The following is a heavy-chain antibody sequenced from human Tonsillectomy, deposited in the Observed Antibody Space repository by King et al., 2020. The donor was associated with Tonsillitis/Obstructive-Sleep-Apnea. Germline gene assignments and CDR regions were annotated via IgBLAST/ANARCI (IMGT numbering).Heavy chain of an antibody. D-gene: IGHD3-22*01. CDR1: GFTFSNFP. CDR3: ARVHSRTYYGGLTHPEEYYFDY. Sequence: VQLVESGGGLVQPGGSLRLSCAASGFTFSNFPMHWVRQAPGKGLEYVSAISSNGGSTYYANSAKGRFTISRDNSKNTLYLQMGSLRTDDMAVYYCARVHSRTYYGGLTHPEEYYFDYWGQGTLVTVSS. V-gene: IGHV3-64*01. CDR2: ISSNGGST. J-gene: IGHJ4*02.